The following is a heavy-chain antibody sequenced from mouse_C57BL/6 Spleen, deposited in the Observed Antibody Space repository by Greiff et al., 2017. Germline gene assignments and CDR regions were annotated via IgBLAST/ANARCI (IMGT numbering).Heavy chain of an antibody. Sequence: VKLVESGAELMKPGASVKLSCKATGYTFTGYWIEWVKQRPGHGLEWIGEILPGSGSTNYNEKFKGKATFTADTSSNTAYMQLSSLTTEDSAIYYCARRIITTVVANYYAMDYWGQGTSVTVSS. J-gene: IGHJ4*01. CDR2: ILPGSGST. D-gene: IGHD1-1*01. CDR1: GYTFTGYW. V-gene: IGHV1-9*01. CDR3: ARRIITTVVANYYAMDY.